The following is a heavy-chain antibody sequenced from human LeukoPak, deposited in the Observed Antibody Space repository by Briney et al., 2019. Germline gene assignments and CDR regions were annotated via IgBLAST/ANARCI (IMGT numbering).Heavy chain of an antibody. Sequence: SETLSLTCAVYGGSFSGYYWSWIRQPPGKGLEWIGEINHSGSTNYNPSLKSRVTISVDASKNQFSLKLSSVTAADTAVYYCASSGYSSSWYYFDYWGQGTLVTVSS. CDR2: INHSGST. CDR1: GGSFSGYY. CDR3: ASSGYSSSWYYFDY. D-gene: IGHD6-13*01. V-gene: IGHV4-34*01. J-gene: IGHJ4*02.